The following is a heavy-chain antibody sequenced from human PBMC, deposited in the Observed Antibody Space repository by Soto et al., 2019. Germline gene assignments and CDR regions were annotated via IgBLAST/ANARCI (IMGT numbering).Heavy chain of an antibody. D-gene: IGHD5-12*01. CDR1: GFTFSSSG. Sequence: GGSLRLSCAASGFTFSSSGMHWVRQAPGKGLEWVAVIWYDGSNKYYADSVKGRLAISRDNSKNTLYLQMNSLRAEDTAVYYCARDLVISGDNSGYFDYWGQGTLVTVSS. CDR2: IWYDGSNK. CDR3: ARDLVISGDNSGYFDY. J-gene: IGHJ4*02. V-gene: IGHV3-33*01.